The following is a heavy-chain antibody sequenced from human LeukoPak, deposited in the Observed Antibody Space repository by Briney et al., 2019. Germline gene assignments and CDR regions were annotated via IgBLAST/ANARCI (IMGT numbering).Heavy chain of an antibody. Sequence: SETLSLTCTVSGGSISSSSYYWGWIRQPPGKGLEWIGSIYYSGSTCYNPSLKSRVTISVDTSKNQFSLKLSSVTAADTAVYYCASPDNWNDESFDYWGQGTLVTVSS. CDR3: ASPDNWNDESFDY. D-gene: IGHD1-20*01. V-gene: IGHV4-39*01. CDR1: GGSISSSSYY. CDR2: IYYSGST. J-gene: IGHJ4*02.